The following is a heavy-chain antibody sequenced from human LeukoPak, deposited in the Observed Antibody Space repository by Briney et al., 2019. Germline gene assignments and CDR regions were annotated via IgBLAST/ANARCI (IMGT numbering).Heavy chain of an antibody. V-gene: IGHV4-61*02. CDR1: GGSLSSGSNY. J-gene: IGHJ4*02. Sequence: PSETLSLTCTVSGGSLSSGSNYWSWIRQPAGKGLEWIGRIYSSGGTNYNPSLKSRVTISADTSKNQISLKLSSVTAADTAVYYCARDPGYYYDGSGYYRAYWGQGTLVTVSS. D-gene: IGHD3-22*01. CDR3: ARDPGYYYDGSGYYRAY. CDR2: IYSSGGT.